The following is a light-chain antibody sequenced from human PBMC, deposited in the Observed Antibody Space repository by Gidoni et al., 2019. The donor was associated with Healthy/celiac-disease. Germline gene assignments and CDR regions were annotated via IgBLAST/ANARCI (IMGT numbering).Light chain of an antibody. CDR3: QQYNSYPWT. V-gene: IGKV1-5*03. CDR1: QSISSW. CDR2: KAS. Sequence: DIQMTQSPSTLSASVGDRVTITCRASQSISSWLAWYQQKPGKAPKLLIYKASSFESGVPSRFSGSGSGTEFTLTISSLQPDDFATYYCQQYNSYPWTFXQXTKVEIK. J-gene: IGKJ1*01.